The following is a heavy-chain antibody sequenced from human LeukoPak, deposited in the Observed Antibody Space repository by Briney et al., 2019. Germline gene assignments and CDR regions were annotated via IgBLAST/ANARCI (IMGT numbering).Heavy chain of an antibody. CDR1: GGSISNFY. D-gene: IGHD3-16*02. J-gene: IGHJ5*02. Sequence: PSETLSLTCTVSGGSISNFYWSWIRQSPGKGLEWIGYIYFNGNTNYSPSLKSRVSMLVDTSKNQFSLKLTSVIAADTAVYYCARSSPRVVNWFDPWGQGTLVTVSS. CDR3: ARSSPRVVNWFDP. V-gene: IGHV4-59*01. CDR2: IYFNGNT.